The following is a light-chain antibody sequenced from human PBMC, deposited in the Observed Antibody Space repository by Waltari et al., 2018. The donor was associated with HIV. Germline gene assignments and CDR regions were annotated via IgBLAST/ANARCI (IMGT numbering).Light chain of an antibody. Sequence: QSVLTQPPSVSGTPGQRVTISCSGSSSNIGISYVNWYQLLPGTVPKLRIYLYNRRPSGGPDRFAGSKSGSSASLAISGLQAEYEADYYCASWDDSLDGVVFGGGTKLTVL. V-gene: IGLV1-44*01. CDR1: SSNIGISY. CDR2: LYN. J-gene: IGLJ3*02. CDR3: ASWDDSLDGVV.